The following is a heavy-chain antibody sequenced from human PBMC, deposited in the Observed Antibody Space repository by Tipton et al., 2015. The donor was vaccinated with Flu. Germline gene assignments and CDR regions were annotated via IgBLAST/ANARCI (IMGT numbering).Heavy chain of an antibody. CDR1: GDSMTSSRYY. CDR2: IFHSGST. J-gene: IGHJ6*02. V-gene: IGHV4-39*07. D-gene: IGHD6-13*01. CDR3: ARYSAAHYGMDV. Sequence: TLSLTCSVSGDSMTSSRYYWGWIRQPPGKGLEWIGSIFHSGSTYYNPSLKSRVTISVATSKNQFSLTLISVTAADTAVYYCARYSAAHYGMDVWGQGTTVTVSS.